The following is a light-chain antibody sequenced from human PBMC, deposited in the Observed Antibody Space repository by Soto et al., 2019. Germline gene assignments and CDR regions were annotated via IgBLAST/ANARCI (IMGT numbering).Light chain of an antibody. CDR2: DVS. CDR1: SSDVGGYNY. V-gene: IGLV2-11*01. CDR3: CSFAGNTPWV. J-gene: IGLJ3*02. Sequence: QSALTQPRSVSGSPGQSVTISCTGTSSDVGGYNYVSWYQQHPGKAPKLMIYDVSKRPSGVPDRFSGSKSGNTASLIISGLQAEDETDYYCCSFAGNTPWVFGGGTKLTVL.